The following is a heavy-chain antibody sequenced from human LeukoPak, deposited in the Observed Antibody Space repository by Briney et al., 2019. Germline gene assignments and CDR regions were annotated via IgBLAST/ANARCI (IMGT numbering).Heavy chain of an antibody. CDR2: ISGSGGST. D-gene: IGHD2-15*01. Sequence: GGSLRLSCAASGFTFSSYAMSWVRQAPGKGLEWVSAISGSGGSTYYADSVKGRFTISRDNSKNTLYLQMNSLRAEDTAVYYCAKESGGHCSIGSCYSSARSSNYYYYMDVWGKRTTVTVSS. V-gene: IGHV3-23*01. CDR1: GFTFSSYA. J-gene: IGHJ6*03. CDR3: AKESGGHCSIGSCYSSARSSNYYYYMDV.